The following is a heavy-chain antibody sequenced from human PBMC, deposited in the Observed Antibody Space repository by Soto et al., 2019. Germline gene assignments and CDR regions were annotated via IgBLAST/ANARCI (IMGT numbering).Heavy chain of an antibody. D-gene: IGHD2-15*01. CDR2: ISGSGGST. CDR3: ARRYCSGGSCYYGYYYYYYMDV. CDR1: GFTFSSYA. V-gene: IGHV3-23*01. J-gene: IGHJ6*03. Sequence: PGGSLRLSCAASGFTFSSYAMSWVRQAPGKGLEWVSAISGSGGSTYYADSVKGRFTISRDNSKNTLYLQMNSLRAEDTAVYYCARRYCSGGSCYYGYYYYYYMDVWGKGTTVTVSS.